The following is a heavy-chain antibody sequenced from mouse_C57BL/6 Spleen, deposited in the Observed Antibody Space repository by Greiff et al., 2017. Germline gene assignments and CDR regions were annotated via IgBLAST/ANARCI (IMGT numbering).Heavy chain of an antibody. J-gene: IGHJ3*01. CDR2: IDPSDSDT. CDR3: ARGIYYDYLTGIAY. CDR1: GYTFTSYW. Sequence: QVQLQQPGAELVRPGSSVKLSCKASGYTFTSYWMHWVKQRPIQGLDWIGNIDPSDSDTHYNQKFKDKATLTVDKSSRTAYRQPSSLTSEDAAVYYGARGIYYDYLTGIAYWGQGTLVTVSA. V-gene: IGHV1-52*01. D-gene: IGHD2-4*01.